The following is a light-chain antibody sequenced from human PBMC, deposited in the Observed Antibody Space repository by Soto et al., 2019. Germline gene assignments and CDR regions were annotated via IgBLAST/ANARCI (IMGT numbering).Light chain of an antibody. Sequence: PMSPFPSSLSASVGDRVTIPCRASQSISSYLNWYQQKPGKAPKLLIFAASSLQSGVPSRFSGSGSGTDFTLTVSSLQPEDFATYYCQQSYTSRITFGLGTRLEI. CDR1: QSISSY. CDR2: AAS. CDR3: QQSYTSRIT. V-gene: IGKV1-39*01. J-gene: IGKJ5*01.